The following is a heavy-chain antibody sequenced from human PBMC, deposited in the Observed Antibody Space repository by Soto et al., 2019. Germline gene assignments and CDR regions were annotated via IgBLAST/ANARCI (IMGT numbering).Heavy chain of an antibody. CDR2: IYYSGST. V-gene: IGHV4-59*01. CDR3: ARVEGVVGATGYYYYYYMDV. CDR1: GGSISSYY. J-gene: IGHJ6*03. Sequence: SETLSLTCTVSGGSISSYYWSWIRQPPGKGLEWIGYIYYSGSTNYNPSLKSRVTISVDTSKNQFSLKLSSVTAADTAVYYCARVEGVVGATGYYYYYYMDVWGKGTTVTVSS. D-gene: IGHD1-26*01.